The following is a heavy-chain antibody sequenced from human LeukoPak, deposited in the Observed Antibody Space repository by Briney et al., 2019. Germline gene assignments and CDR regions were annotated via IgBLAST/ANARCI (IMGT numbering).Heavy chain of an antibody. D-gene: IGHD3-22*01. CDR3: ARFHSSGYPYFDY. J-gene: IGHJ4*02. V-gene: IGHV3-11*06. CDR2: ISSSSSYT. CDR1: GFTFSDYY. Sequence: GGSLRLSCAASGFTFSDYYMSWIRQAPGKGLEWVSYISSSSSYTNYADSVKGRSTISSDNAKNSLYLQMNSLRAEDTAVYYCARFHSSGYPYFDYWGQGTLVTVSS.